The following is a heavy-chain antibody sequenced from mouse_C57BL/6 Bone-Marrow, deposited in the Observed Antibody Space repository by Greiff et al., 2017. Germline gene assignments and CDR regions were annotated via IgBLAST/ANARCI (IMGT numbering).Heavy chain of an antibody. J-gene: IGHJ1*03. CDR3: ARRGYYGSSPVGYFDV. D-gene: IGHD1-1*01. V-gene: IGHV8-12*01. CDR1: GFSLSTSGMG. CDR2: IYWDDDK. Sequence: QVTLKESGPGILQSSQTLSLTCSFSGFSLSTSGMGVSWIRQPSGKGLEWLAHIYWDDDKRYNPSLKSRLTISKDTSRNQVFLKITSVDTADTATYYCARRGYYGSSPVGYFDVWGTGTTVTVSS.